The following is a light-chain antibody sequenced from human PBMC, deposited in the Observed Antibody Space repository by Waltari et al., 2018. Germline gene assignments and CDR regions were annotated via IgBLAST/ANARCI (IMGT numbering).Light chain of an antibody. CDR1: QGISNY. Sequence: DIQMTQSPSSLSASVGDRVTITCRASQGISNYLAWYQQKQGNVPKLLIYSASSLQPGVPSRFSGTGSGADFTLTISRLQPDDVATYYCQKYNSDPLTFGGGTKVEIK. V-gene: IGKV1-27*01. CDR3: QKYNSDPLT. J-gene: IGKJ4*01. CDR2: SAS.